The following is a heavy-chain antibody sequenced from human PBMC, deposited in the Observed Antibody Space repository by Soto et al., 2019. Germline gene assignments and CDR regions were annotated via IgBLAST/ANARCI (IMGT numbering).Heavy chain of an antibody. CDR1: GGSISSYY. J-gene: IGHJ6*02. Sequence: SETLSLTCTVSGGSISSYYWSWIRQPPGKGLEWIGYIYYSGSTNYNPSLKSRVTISVDTSKNQFSLKLSSVTAADTAVYYCARDGLVEQLGYYYSSYGMDVWCQGTAVTVSS. V-gene: IGHV4-59*01. CDR3: ARDGLVEQLGYYYSSYGMDV. CDR2: IYYSGST. D-gene: IGHD3-9*01.